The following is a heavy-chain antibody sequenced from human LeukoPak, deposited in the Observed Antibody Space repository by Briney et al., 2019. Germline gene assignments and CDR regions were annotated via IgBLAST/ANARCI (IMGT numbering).Heavy chain of an antibody. CDR1: GFTFSNYE. D-gene: IGHD1-14*01. CDR2: ISSSGTTI. V-gene: IGHV3-48*03. CDR3: ARGGPPYALDI. Sequence: GGSLRLSCAASGFTFSNYEMNWVRQAPGKGLEWVSYISSSGTTIYYADSVKGRFTLSRDNAKNSLYLQMNSLRVEDTAVYYCARGGPPYALDIWGQGTMVTVSS. J-gene: IGHJ3*02.